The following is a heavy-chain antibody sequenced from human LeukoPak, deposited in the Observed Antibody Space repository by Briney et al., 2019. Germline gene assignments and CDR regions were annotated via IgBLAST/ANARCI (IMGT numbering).Heavy chain of an antibody. CDR1: GFTFSSYA. Sequence: PGGSLRLSCAASGFTFSSYAMSWVRQAPGKGLEWVSSISGSGGSAYYADSVKGRFAISRDNSKNTLYLQMNSLRAEDTAVYYCAKDIVATNVYYFDYWGQGTLVTVSS. CDR2: ISGSGGSA. D-gene: IGHD5-12*01. V-gene: IGHV3-23*01. J-gene: IGHJ4*02. CDR3: AKDIVATNVYYFDY.